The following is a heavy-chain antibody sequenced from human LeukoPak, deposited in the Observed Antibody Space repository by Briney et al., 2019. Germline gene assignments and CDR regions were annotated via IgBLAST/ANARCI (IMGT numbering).Heavy chain of an antibody. V-gene: IGHV3-7*04. Sequence: PGRSLRLSCAASGFTFSRYAMHWVRQAPGKGPEWVANIKEDGSATYYVDSVKGRFTISRDNAKKSLYLQMNSLRAEDTAVYYCARDSPGYLAYDSWGQGTLVTVSS. CDR3: ARDSPGYLAYDS. J-gene: IGHJ4*02. CDR2: IKEDGSAT. CDR1: GFTFSRYA. D-gene: IGHD1-1*01.